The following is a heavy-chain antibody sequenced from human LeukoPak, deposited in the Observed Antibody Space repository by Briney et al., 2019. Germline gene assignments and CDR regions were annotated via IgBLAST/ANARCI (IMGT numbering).Heavy chain of an antibody. J-gene: IGHJ4*02. Sequence: SVKVSCKASGGTFSSYAISWVRQAPGQGLEWMGGIIPIFGTANYAQKFQGRVTMTEDTSTDTAYMELSSLRSEDTAVYYCATGQSYNWNFDYWGQGTLVTVSS. CDR3: ATGQSYNWNFDY. CDR2: IIPIFGTA. V-gene: IGHV1-69*06. D-gene: IGHD1-20*01. CDR1: GGTFSSYA.